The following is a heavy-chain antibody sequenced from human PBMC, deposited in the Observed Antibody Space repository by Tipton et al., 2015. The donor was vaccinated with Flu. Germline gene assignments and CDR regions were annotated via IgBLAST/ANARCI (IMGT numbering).Heavy chain of an antibody. CDR1: GYTFTTYG. Sequence: QLVQSGAEVKKPGASVKVSCRASGYTFTTYGISWVRQAPGQGLEWMGWISAYDGDTNYAQKLQGRVTMTTDTSTSTAYMELWSLRSDDTAVYYCARAPKYSWTFEPFDLWGQGTLVTVSS. V-gene: IGHV1-18*01. CDR3: ARAPKYSWTFEPFDL. D-gene: IGHD3/OR15-3a*01. CDR2: ISAYDGDT. J-gene: IGHJ4*02.